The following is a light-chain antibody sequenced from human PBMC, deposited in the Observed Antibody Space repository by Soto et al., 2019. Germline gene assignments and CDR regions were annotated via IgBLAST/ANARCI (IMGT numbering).Light chain of an antibody. V-gene: IGKV3-11*01. CDR3: QQRSNWPPWT. CDR1: QSVSSY. CDR2: DAS. J-gene: IGKJ1*01. Sequence: EIVLTQSPATLSLSPGERATLSCRASQSVSSYLAWYQQKPGQAPRLLIYDASNRATSIPARFSGSGSGTDFTLTISSLEPEDFAVYYCQQRSNWPPWTFGQGTKVELK.